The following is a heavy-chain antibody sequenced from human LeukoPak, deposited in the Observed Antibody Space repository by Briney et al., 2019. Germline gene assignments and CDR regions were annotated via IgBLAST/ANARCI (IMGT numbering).Heavy chain of an antibody. Sequence: SETLSLTCAVYGGSFSGYYWSWIRQPPGKGLEWIGEINHSGSTNYNPSLKSRVTISVDTSKNQFSLKLSSVTAADTAVYYCARGGPRRIYYGSGSPGWFDPWAREPWSPSPQ. J-gene: IGHJ5*02. CDR3: ARGGPRRIYYGSGSPGWFDP. D-gene: IGHD3-10*01. V-gene: IGHV4-34*01. CDR2: INHSGST. CDR1: GGSFSGYY.